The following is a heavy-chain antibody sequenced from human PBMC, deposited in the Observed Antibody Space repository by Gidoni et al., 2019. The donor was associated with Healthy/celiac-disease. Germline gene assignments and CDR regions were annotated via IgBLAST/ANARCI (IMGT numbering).Heavy chain of an antibody. CDR1: GFTFSSYS. J-gene: IGHJ4*02. V-gene: IGHV3-21*01. Sequence: EVQPVASGGGLVKPGGSLRLSCAASGFTFSSYSMNWVRQAPGKGLEWVSSISSSSSYIYYADSVKGRFTISRDNAKNSLYLQMNSLRAEDTAVYYCARDETTFGGVIVNWGQGTLVTVSS. D-gene: IGHD3-16*02. CDR2: ISSSSSYI. CDR3: ARDETTFGGVIVN.